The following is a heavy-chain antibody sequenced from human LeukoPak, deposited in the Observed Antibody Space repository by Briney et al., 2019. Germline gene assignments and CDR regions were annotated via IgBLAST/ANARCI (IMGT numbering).Heavy chain of an antibody. D-gene: IGHD6-13*01. CDR3: ARLDPLAAAGQEYYFDY. CDR2: IYYSGST. V-gene: IGHV4-59*01. Sequence: SETLSLICTVSGGSISSYYWSWIRQPPGKGLEWIGYIYYSGSTNYSPSLKSRVTISVDTSQNQFSLNLTSVTAADTAVYYCARLDPLAAAGQEYYFDYWGQGTLVTVSS. J-gene: IGHJ4*02. CDR1: GGSISSYY.